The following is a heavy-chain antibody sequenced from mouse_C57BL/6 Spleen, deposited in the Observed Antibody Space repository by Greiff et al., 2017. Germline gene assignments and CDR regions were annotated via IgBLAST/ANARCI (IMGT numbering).Heavy chain of an antibody. CDR2: ISSCSSTI. CDR3: ARDQPLLRYFDY. V-gene: IGHV5-17*01. CDR1: GFTFSDYG. J-gene: IGHJ2*01. Sequence: EVQLVESGGGLVKPGGSLKLSCAASGFTFSDYGMHWVRQAPEKGLEWVAYISSCSSTIYYADTVKGRFTISRDNAKNTLFLQMTSLRSEDTAMYYCARDQPLLRYFDYWGQGTTLTVSS. D-gene: IGHD1-2*01.